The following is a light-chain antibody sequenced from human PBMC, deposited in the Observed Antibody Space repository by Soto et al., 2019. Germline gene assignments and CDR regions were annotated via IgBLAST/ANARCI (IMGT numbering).Light chain of an antibody. CDR2: DAY. Sequence: DIQMTQSPSILSASVGDGVTITCRASQSIGKWLAWYQQKPGKAPKVLIYDAYTLESGVPSRFSGGRSGTEFTLSISSLQPDDFATYYCQHYNGHFGGGTKVDIK. CDR3: QHYNGH. J-gene: IGKJ4*01. CDR1: QSIGKW. V-gene: IGKV1-5*01.